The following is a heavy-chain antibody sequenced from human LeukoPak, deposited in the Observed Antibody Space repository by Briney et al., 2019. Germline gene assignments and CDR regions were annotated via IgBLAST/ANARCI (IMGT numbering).Heavy chain of an antibody. CDR3: AGHETDAFDI. CDR1: GCTISSSSYY. J-gene: IGHJ3*02. V-gene: IGHV4-39*01. CDR2: IYYSGNT. Sequence: SETLSLTCTVSGCTISSSSYYWGWLRQPPGKGLEWIGSIYYSGNTYYNPAINSRATISVDTTKNQFSLKLSSVTAADTAVYYGAGHETDAFDIWGQGTMVTVSS.